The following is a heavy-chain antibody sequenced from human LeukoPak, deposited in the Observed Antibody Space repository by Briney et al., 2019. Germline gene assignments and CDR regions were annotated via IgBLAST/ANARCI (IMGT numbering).Heavy chain of an antibody. V-gene: IGHV1-24*01. CDR1: GYTLTEFS. Sequence: ASVKVSCKISGYTLTEFSMHWVRQAPGKGLEWMGGFDPEDGELVYAQNFQVRVTMTEDRATNTAYMELRSLRSEDTAVYYCATVEREYFDTSGYYNYWGQGTVVTVSS. D-gene: IGHD3-22*01. CDR3: ATVEREYFDTSGYYNY. J-gene: IGHJ4*02. CDR2: FDPEDGEL.